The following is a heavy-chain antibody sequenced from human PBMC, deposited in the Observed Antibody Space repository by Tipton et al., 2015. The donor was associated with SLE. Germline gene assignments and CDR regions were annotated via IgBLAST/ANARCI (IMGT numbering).Heavy chain of an antibody. V-gene: IGHV1-18*01. Sequence: QSGAEVKKPGASVKVSCKAAGGTFTNYAISWVRQAPGQGLEWMGWISGYNGDTYYAQRMQGRVTMTTDTSTSTAYMELKSLRSDDTAVYYCARGKDIVVVPCPMDVWGQGTTVTVSS. CDR3: ARGKDIVVVPCPMDV. J-gene: IGHJ6*02. CDR1: GGTFTNYA. CDR2: ISGYNGDT. D-gene: IGHD2-2*01.